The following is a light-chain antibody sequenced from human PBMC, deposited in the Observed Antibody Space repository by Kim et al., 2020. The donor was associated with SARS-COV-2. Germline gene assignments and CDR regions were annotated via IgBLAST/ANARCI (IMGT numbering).Light chain of an antibody. Sequence: ATINCKSSQSVLYSSNNKNYLAWYQQKPGQPPKLLIYWASTRESGVPDRFSGSGSGTDFTLIISSLQAEDVAVYYCQQYYSTPITFGQGTRLEIK. CDR1: QSVLYSSNNKNY. V-gene: IGKV4-1*01. CDR2: WAS. J-gene: IGKJ5*01. CDR3: QQYYSTPIT.